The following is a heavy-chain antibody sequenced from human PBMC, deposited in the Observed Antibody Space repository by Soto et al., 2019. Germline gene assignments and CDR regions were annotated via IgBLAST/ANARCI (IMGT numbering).Heavy chain of an antibody. J-gene: IGHJ6*02. CDR3: AKVGATWNYYYGMDF. V-gene: IGHV3-23*01. Sequence: GGSLRLSCAASGFTFSSYAMSWVRQAPGKGLEWVSAISGSGGSTYYADSVKGRFTISRDNSKNTLYLQMNSLRAEDTAVYYYAKVGATWNYYYGMDFWGQGTTVTVSS. CDR1: GFTFSSYA. D-gene: IGHD1-26*01. CDR2: ISGSGGST.